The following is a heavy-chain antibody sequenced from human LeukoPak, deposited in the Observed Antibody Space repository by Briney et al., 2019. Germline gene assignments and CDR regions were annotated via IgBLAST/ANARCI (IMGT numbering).Heavy chain of an antibody. J-gene: IGHJ6*02. D-gene: IGHD5-18*01. Sequence: SVQVSCKTSGGTFSTSAITWVRPAPGQGLEWMGRIIPVLNITTYAQMSQGRFRITADTSTSTVCMELSSLRSEETAVYYCARDQGLTAPPPYGLDVWGQGTPVIVSS. CDR3: ARDQGLTAPPPYGLDV. CDR1: GGTFSTSA. V-gene: IGHV1-69*04. CDR2: IIPVLNIT.